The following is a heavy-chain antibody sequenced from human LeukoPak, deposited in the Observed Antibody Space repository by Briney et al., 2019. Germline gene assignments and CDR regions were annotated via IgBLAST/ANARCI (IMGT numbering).Heavy chain of an antibody. CDR1: GFTFSRYA. V-gene: IGHV3-23*01. D-gene: IGHD6-6*01. Sequence: HPGGSLRLSCAASGFTFSRYAMSWVRQAPGKGLEWVSAISGSGTITYYADSAKGRFTISRDNSKDTLYLQMNSLRAEDTAIYFCAILTTHSSSSQFDYWGQGTLVTVSS. J-gene: IGHJ4*02. CDR2: ISGSGTIT. CDR3: AILTTHSSSSQFDY.